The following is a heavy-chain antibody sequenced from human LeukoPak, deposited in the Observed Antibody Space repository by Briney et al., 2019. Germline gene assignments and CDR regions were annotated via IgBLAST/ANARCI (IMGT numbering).Heavy chain of an antibody. CDR1: GISFRNYA. Sequence: PGGSLRLSCAASGISFRNYAMSWVRQAPARGPEWVSSLRGNDETFYADSVKGRFTLSRDDSRNTVYLQLNNLRVEDTAIYYCARASWVSDPDAVRWGQGTQVTGSS. V-gene: IGHV3-23*01. CDR3: ARASWVSDPDAVR. CDR2: LRGNDET. D-gene: IGHD3-10*01. J-gene: IGHJ4*02.